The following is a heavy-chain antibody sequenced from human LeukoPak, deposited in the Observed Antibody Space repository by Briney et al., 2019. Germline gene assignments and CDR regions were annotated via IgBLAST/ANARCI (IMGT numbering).Heavy chain of an antibody. CDR2: ISYDGSNK. V-gene: IGHV3-30*01. CDR3: ARSKGIFSPRTGYFDY. J-gene: IGHJ4*02. CDR1: GFTFSSYA. D-gene: IGHD3-9*01. Sequence: PGRSLRLSCAASGFTFSSYAMHWVRQAPGKGLEWVAVISYDGSNKYYAGSVKGRFTIYRDNSKNTLYLQMNSLRAEDTAVYYCARSKGIFSPRTGYFDYWGQGTLVTVSS.